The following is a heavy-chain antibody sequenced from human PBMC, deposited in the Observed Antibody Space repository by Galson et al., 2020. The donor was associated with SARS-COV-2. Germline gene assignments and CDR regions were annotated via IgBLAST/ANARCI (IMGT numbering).Heavy chain of an antibody. V-gene: IGHV5-10-1*01. J-gene: IGHJ5*02. CDR1: GYNFPTYW. Sequence: HGESLKISCQGSGYNFPTYWINWVRQMPGKGLEWMGRIDPKDSYPSYNPSFQGHVSISADLSINTAYLQWTSLETSDTAMYYCARQFSPTRLRSSFDPWGQGTLVTVSS. CDR3: ARQFSPTRLRSSFDP. D-gene: IGHD3-3*01. CDR2: IDPKDSYP.